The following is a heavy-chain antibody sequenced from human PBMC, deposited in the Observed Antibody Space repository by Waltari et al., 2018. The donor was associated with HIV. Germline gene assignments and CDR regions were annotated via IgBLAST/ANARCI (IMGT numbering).Heavy chain of an antibody. CDR2: ISYKGSTA. CDR3: AKDLWDLTVIRGAFWFDP. Sequence: EVRLFESGGVLVQPGGSLRLSCAASGFAFSNYAMTWVRQAPGKGVQVVSTISYKGSTAYDADSVKGRFTISRDKSKNPLSLQMKSLRVEDTALYFCAKDLWDLTVIRGAFWFDPWGQGTLVTVSS. CDR1: GFAFSNYA. V-gene: IGHV3-23*01. J-gene: IGHJ5*02. D-gene: IGHD1-20*01.